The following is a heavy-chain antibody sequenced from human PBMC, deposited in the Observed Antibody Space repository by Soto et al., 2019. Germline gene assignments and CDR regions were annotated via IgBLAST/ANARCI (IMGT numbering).Heavy chain of an antibody. CDR3: ARERIQLWSHFDY. CDR2: VIPIFCTA. D-gene: IGHD5-18*01. Sequence: SVKVSCKASGGTFSSYAISWVRQAPGQGLEWMGGVIPIFCTANYAQKFQGRVTITADESTSTAYMELSSLRSEDTAVYYCARERIQLWSHFDYWGQGTLVTVS. V-gene: IGHV1-69*13. J-gene: IGHJ4*02. CDR1: GGTFSSYA.